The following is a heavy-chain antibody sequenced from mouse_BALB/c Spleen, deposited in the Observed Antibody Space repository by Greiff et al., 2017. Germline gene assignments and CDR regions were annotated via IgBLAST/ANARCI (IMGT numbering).Heavy chain of an antibody. J-gene: IGHJ2*01. D-gene: IGHD2-1*01. CDR3: ARTDGNYVGY. CDR2: ISSGGST. CDR1: GFTFSSYA. Sequence: EVMLVESGGGLVKPGGSLKLSCAASGFTFSSYAMSWVRQTPEKRLEWVASISSGGSTYYPDSVKGRFTISRDNARNILYLQMSSLRSEDTAMYYCARTDGNYVGYWGQGTTLTVSS. V-gene: IGHV5-6-5*01.